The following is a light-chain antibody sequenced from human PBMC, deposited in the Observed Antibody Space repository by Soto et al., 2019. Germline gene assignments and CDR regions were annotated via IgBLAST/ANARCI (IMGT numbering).Light chain of an antibody. CDR2: NKN. Sequence: QSVLTQPPSASGTPGQGVTISCSGSSSNIGGNTVNWYQQVPGTAPKLLIYNKNQRPSGVPDRFSGSKSGTSASLAISGLQSEDEADYYCAAWDDSLNGDVFGTGTKVTVL. J-gene: IGLJ1*01. CDR1: SSNIGGNT. CDR3: AAWDDSLNGDV. V-gene: IGLV1-44*01.